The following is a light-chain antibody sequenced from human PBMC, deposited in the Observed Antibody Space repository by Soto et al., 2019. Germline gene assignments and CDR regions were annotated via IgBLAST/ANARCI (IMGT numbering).Light chain of an antibody. Sequence: DIQLTQSPSFLSASVGDRVTITCRASQGTSSYLAWFQQKPGRAPKLLIYGASTLQSGVPARFSGSGSGTDFTLTISNLQNEDFATYYCQQLNAYPLTFGQGTRLEIK. CDR1: QGTSSY. J-gene: IGKJ5*01. V-gene: IGKV1-9*01. CDR2: GAS. CDR3: QQLNAYPLT.